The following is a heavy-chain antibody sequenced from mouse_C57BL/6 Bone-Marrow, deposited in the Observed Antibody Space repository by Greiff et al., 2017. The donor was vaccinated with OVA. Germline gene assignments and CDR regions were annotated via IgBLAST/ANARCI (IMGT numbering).Heavy chain of an antibody. CDR2: ISNLAYSI. J-gene: IGHJ4*01. V-gene: IGHV5-15*01. Sequence: EVQLVASWGGLVQPGGSLKLSCAASGFTFSDYGMAWVRQAPRKGPEWVAFISNLAYSIYYADTVTGRFTISRENDKNTLYLKMSSMRSEDTAMYYCARHSNLYYYAMDYWGQGTSVTVSS. CDR3: ARHSNLYYYAMDY. D-gene: IGHD2-5*01. CDR1: GFTFSDYG.